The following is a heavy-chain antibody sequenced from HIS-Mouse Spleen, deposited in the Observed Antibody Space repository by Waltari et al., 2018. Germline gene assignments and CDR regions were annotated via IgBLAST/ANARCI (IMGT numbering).Heavy chain of an antibody. J-gene: IGHJ6*02. CDR1: GFTFSSYG. V-gene: IGHV3-30*18. D-gene: IGHD2-21*02. Sequence: QVQLVESGGGVVQPGRSLRLSCAASGFTFSSYGMHWVRQAPGKGLEWVAVISYDGSNKYYADSGKGRFTISRDNSKNTLYLQMNSLRAEDTAVYYCAKDCGGDCYYYYYGMDVWGQGTTVTVSS. CDR3: AKDCGGDCYYYYYGMDV. CDR2: ISYDGSNK.